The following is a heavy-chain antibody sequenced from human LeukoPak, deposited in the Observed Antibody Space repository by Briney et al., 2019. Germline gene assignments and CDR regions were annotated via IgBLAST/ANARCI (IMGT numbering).Heavy chain of an antibody. CDR1: GFTFSSYW. CDR2: INSDGSSA. J-gene: IGHJ4*02. CDR3: ARERKGNFPYIFGY. D-gene: IGHD1-7*01. V-gene: IGHV3-74*01. Sequence: PGGSLRLSCAASGFTFSSYWMHWVRQAPGKGLVWVSRINSDGSSASYADSVKGRFTISRDNAKNTLYLQMNSLRAEDTAVYYCARERKGNFPYIFGYWGQGTLVTVSS.